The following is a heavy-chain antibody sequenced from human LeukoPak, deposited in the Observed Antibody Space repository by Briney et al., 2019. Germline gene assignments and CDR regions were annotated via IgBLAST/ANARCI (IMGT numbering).Heavy chain of an antibody. CDR2: ISYDGSNK. CDR3: AKGAHTAEN. Sequence: SGGSLRLSCAASGFTFSSYGMHWVRQAPGEGLEWVAVISYDGSNKYYADSVKGRFTISRDNSKNTLYLQMNSLRAEDTAVYYCAKGAHTAENWGQGTLVTVSS. D-gene: IGHD4-17*01. V-gene: IGHV3-30*18. J-gene: IGHJ4*02. CDR1: GFTFSSYG.